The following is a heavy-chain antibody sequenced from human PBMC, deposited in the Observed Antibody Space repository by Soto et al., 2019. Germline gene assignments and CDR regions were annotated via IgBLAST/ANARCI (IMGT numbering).Heavy chain of an antibody. CDR1: GYTFTSYG. CDR2: ISAYNGKT. J-gene: IGHJ5*02. CDR3: ARVFNWFAP. V-gene: IGHV1-18*01. Sequence: QVQLVQSGAEVKKPGASVKVSCKASGYTFTSYGISWVRQAPGQGLEWMGWISAYNGKTNYAQKLQGRVTMTTDTPARTAYMGLRSLRSDGTAVSYCARVFNWFAPWGQGTLVTVSS.